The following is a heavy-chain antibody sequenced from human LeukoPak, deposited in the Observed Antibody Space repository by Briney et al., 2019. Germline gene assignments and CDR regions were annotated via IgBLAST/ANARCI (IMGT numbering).Heavy chain of an antibody. J-gene: IGHJ4*02. CDR2: ISYDGSDK. D-gene: IGHD1-7*01. CDR3: AKIRVVFNWNYAYYFDY. V-gene: IGHV3-30*18. Sequence: GRSLRLSCAASGFTFNNYGMHWVRQAPGKGLEWVAVISYDGSDKSYADSVKGRFTISRDNSKNTLYLQMNSLRAEDTAVYYCAKIRVVFNWNYAYYFDYWGQGTLVTVSS. CDR1: GFTFNNYG.